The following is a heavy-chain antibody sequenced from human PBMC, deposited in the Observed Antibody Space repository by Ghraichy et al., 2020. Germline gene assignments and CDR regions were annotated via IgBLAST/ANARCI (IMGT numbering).Heavy chain of an antibody. D-gene: IGHD1-14*01. CDR3: ARGGYYFDY. J-gene: IGHJ4*02. Sequence: GGSLRLSCTDSEFTFKIYWMSWVRQAPGKGLEWVANINQDGSEKNYVDSVKGRFSISRDNAKNSLDLQMNSLRAEDSAVYYCARGGYYFDYWGQGTLVTVSS. CDR1: EFTFKIYW. CDR2: INQDGSEK. V-gene: IGHV3-7*03.